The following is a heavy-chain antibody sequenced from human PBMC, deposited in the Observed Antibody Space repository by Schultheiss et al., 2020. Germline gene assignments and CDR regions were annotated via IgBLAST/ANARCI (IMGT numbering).Heavy chain of an antibody. D-gene: IGHD2-2*02. CDR3: ARSRIDCSSTSCYTWFDP. CDR1: GGSISSYY. V-gene: IGHV4-59*01. Sequence: SETLSLTCTVSGGSISSYYWSWIRQPPGKGLEWIGYIYYSGSTNYNPSLKSRVTISVDTSKNQFSLKLSSVTAADTAVYYCARSRIDCSSTSCYTWFDPWGQGTLVTVSS. CDR2: IYYSGST. J-gene: IGHJ5*02.